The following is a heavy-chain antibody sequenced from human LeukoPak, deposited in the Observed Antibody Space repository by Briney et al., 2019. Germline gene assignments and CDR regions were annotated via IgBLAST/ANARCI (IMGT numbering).Heavy chain of an antibody. D-gene: IGHD5-18*01. CDR1: GFTVSSNY. CDR3: AKDPSYTAMDLIDY. CDR2: IYSGGST. J-gene: IGHJ4*02. V-gene: IGHV3-53*01. Sequence: GGSLRLSSAASGFTVSSNYMSWVRQAPGKGLEWVSVIYSGGSTYYADSVKGRFTISRDNSKNTLYLQMNSLRAEDTAVYYCAKDPSYTAMDLIDYWGQGTLVTVSS.